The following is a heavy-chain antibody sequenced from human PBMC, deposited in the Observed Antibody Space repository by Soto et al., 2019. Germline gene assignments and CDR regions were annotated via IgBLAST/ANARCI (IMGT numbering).Heavy chain of an antibody. D-gene: IGHD6-13*01. CDR3: ARAPRIAAAGDPNFDY. CDR1: GGSISSYY. CDR2: IYYSGST. Sequence: SETLSLTCTVSGGSISSYYWSWIRQPPGKGLEWIGYIYYSGSTNYNPSLKSRVTISVDTSKNQCALKLSSVTAADTAVYYCARAPRIAAAGDPNFDYWGQGTLVTVSS. V-gene: IGHV4-59*01. J-gene: IGHJ4*02.